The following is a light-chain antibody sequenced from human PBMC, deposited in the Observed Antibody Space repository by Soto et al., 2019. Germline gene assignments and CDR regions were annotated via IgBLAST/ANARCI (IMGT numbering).Light chain of an antibody. Sequence: AIQLTQSPSSLSASVGDRVTITCRASQGIRSALAWYQQKPGKAPKLLMYDASTLEGGVPSRFSGSGSGTDFTLTISSLQPEDFATYYCQQFNNYPFTFGGGSKVEI. CDR1: QGIRSA. CDR2: DAS. J-gene: IGKJ4*01. V-gene: IGKV1D-13*01. CDR3: QQFNNYPFT.